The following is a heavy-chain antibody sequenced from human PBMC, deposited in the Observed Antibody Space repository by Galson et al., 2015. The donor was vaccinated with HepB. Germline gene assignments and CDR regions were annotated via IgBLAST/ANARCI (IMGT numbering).Heavy chain of an antibody. Sequence: SLRLSCAASGFTFSIYGMHWVRQAPGKGLEWVAVISYDGSSKYYADSVKGRFTISRDNSKNTLYLQMNSLRAEDTAVYYCAKGAGFLGYCVSTTCPDHAYYYGMDVWGQGTTVTVSS. CDR1: GFTFSIYG. CDR2: ISYDGSSK. J-gene: IGHJ6*02. D-gene: IGHD2-2*01. CDR3: AKGAGFLGYCVSTTCPDHAYYYGMDV. V-gene: IGHV3-30*18.